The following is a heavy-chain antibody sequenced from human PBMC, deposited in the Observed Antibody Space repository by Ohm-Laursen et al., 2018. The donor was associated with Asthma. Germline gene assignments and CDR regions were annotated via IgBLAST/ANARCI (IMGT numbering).Heavy chain of an antibody. CDR3: VRAHSGSYSYAFDI. Sequence: SLRLSCAASGITVSVNYMSWVRQAPGKGLEWVPVIYNGGSTYHADSARGRFTISRDNSKNTLYLQMNSLRGEDTAVYYCVRAHSGSYSYAFDIWGQGTVVTVSS. J-gene: IGHJ3*02. CDR1: GITVSVNY. CDR2: IYNGGST. V-gene: IGHV3-53*01. D-gene: IGHD1-26*01.